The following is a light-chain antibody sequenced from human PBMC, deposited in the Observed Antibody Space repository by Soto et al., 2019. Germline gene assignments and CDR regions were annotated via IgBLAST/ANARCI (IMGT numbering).Light chain of an antibody. CDR3: QQYDSSPWT. Sequence: ESVFTQSPGTLSLSPGERATLSCRASQSVSSSFLAWYQLKPGQAPRLLIYGASSRATGIPDRFSGSGSGTDFTLTISTLEPEGFAVYYCQQYDSSPWTFGQGAKVEIK. CDR1: QSVSSSF. CDR2: GAS. J-gene: IGKJ1*01. V-gene: IGKV3-20*01.